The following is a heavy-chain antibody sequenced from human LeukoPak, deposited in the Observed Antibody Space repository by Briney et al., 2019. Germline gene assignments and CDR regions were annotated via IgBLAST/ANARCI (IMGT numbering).Heavy chain of an antibody. CDR2: IYAGDSDT. CDR3: AGFEYSSASAVY. J-gene: IGHJ4*02. Sequence: PGESLKISCNGSGYIFTSYWIGWVRQMPGKGLEWMWIIYAGDSDTRYSPSFQRHVTISADKSISTSYLQWSSLEASDTAMYYCAGFEYSSASAVYWGQGALVSVSS. CDR1: GYIFTSYW. D-gene: IGHD6-6*01. V-gene: IGHV5-51*01.